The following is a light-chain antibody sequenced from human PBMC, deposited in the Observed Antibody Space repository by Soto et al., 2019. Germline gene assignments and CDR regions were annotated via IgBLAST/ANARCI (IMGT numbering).Light chain of an antibody. CDR2: EVS. CDR3: SSYRNNILV. J-gene: IGLJ1*01. CDR1: SSDVGGYNY. V-gene: IGLV2-14*01. Sequence: QSALTQPASVSGSPGQWITISCTGTSSDVGGYNYVSWYQQHPGKAPKLLIYEVSNRPSGVSDRFSGSKSDNTASLAISGLQPEDEADYYCSSYRNNILVLGTGTKLTVL.